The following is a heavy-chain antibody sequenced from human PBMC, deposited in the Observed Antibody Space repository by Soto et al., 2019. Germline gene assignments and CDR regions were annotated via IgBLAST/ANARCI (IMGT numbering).Heavy chain of an antibody. V-gene: IGHV4-59*01. CDR3: ARDAKKVTWYYGMDV. D-gene: IGHD2-21*02. CDR1: GGSISIYY. Sequence: SETLSLTCTVSGGSISIYYWSWIRQPPGKGLEWIGHVFYSGSTEYNPSLKSRVTISVDTSKTQFSLKLTSVTAADTAVYYCARDAKKVTWYYGMDVWGQGTTVTVSS. CDR2: VFYSGST. J-gene: IGHJ6*02.